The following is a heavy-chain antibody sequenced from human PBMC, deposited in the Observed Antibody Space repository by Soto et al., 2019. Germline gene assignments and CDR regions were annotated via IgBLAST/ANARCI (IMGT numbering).Heavy chain of an antibody. D-gene: IGHD3-16*01. CDR1: GGSISSGGYY. J-gene: IGHJ5*02. CDR2: IYYSGST. V-gene: IGHV4-31*03. Sequence: QVQLQESGPGLVKPSQTLSLTCTVSGGSISSGGYYWSWIRQHPGKGLEWIGYIYYSGSTYYNPSLKSRVTISVDTSKNQFSLKLSSVTAADTAVYYCARVYGVFGPPSTKNVKLAGWFDPWGQGTLVTVSS. CDR3: ARVYGVFGPPSTKNVKLAGWFDP.